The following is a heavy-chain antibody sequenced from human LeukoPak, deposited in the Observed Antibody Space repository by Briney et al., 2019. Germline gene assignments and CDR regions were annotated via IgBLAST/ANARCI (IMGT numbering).Heavy chain of an antibody. V-gene: IGHV3-33*01. J-gene: IGHJ4*02. CDR1: GFTFSSYG. D-gene: IGHD2-15*01. Sequence: GRSLRLSCAASGFTFSSYGMHWVRQAPGKGLEWVAVIWYDGSNKYYADSVKGRFTISRDNSKNTLYLQMNSLRAEDTAVYCCARGPPIYCSGGSCYDYWGQGTLVTVSS. CDR3: ARGPPIYCSGGSCYDY. CDR2: IWYDGSNK.